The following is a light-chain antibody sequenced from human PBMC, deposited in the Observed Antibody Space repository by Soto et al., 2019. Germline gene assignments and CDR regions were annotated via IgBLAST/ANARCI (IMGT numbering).Light chain of an antibody. CDR1: SSDVGSYNR. CDR2: DVN. V-gene: IGLV2-18*02. Sequence: QSVLTQTPSVSASPGQSVAISCTGTSSDVGSYNRVSWYQQPPGTAPKLMIYDVNNRPSGVPDRFSGSKSGNTASLTISGLQAEDEADYYCSSYTISSTYVFGTGTKVTVL. CDR3: SSYTISSTYV. J-gene: IGLJ1*01.